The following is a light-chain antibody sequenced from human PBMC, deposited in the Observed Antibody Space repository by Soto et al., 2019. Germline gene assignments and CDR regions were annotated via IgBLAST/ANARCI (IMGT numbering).Light chain of an antibody. J-gene: IGLJ1*01. CDR3: CSSGGSPTYV. V-gene: IGLV2-23*02. Sequence: QSVLTQPASVSGSPGQSITISCTGTSSNVGSYKLVSWHQQHPGKAPKLMIFEVNKRPSGVSNRFSGSKSGNTASLTISGLKVEDEADYYCCSSGGSPTYVFGTGTMVTVL. CDR1: SSNVGSYKL. CDR2: EVN.